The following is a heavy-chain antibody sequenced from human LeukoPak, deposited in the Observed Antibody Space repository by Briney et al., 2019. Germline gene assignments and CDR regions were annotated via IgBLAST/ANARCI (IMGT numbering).Heavy chain of an antibody. CDR3: AKGGYINGYDY. CDR2: INQDGSKE. Sequence: HPGPSLRLSCAASGFTFRSYWMTWVRQAPGEGMEWVANINQDGSKEYYLDSVKGRFTISRDNDKNSLYLQVNSLRAEDTAVYYCAKGGYINGYDYWGQGTLVTVSS. CDR1: GFTFRSYW. D-gene: IGHD5-18*01. V-gene: IGHV3-7*01. J-gene: IGHJ4*02.